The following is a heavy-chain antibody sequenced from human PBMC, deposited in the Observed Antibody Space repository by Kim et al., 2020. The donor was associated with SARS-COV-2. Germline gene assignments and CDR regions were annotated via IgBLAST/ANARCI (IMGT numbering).Heavy chain of an antibody. V-gene: IGHV3-30-3*01. J-gene: IGHJ4*02. CDR2: ISYDGSNK. Sequence: GGSLRLSCAASGFTFSDCAMNWVRQTPGKGLEWVAVISYDGSNKYYADSVKGRFTISRDNSKNTLNLHMNSLRDEDTGVYYCARDGPNYDWLHMDYWGQGTQVTVSS. D-gene: IGHD3-9*01. CDR1: GFTFSDCA. CDR3: ARDGPNYDWLHMDY.